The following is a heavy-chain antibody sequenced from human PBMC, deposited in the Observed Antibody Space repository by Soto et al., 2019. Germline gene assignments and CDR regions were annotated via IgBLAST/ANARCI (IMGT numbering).Heavy chain of an antibody. CDR2: ISGSGGST. CDR1: GFTFSSYA. J-gene: IGHJ4*02. D-gene: IGHD6-6*01. Sequence: PGGSLRLSCAASGFTFSSYAMSWVRQAPGKGLEWVSAISGSGGSTYYADSVKGRFIISRDNSKNTLYLQMNSLRAEDTAVYYCAKDTYSYSSSSRGEYYFDYWGQGTLVTVSS. CDR3: AKDTYSYSSSSRGEYYFDY. V-gene: IGHV3-23*01.